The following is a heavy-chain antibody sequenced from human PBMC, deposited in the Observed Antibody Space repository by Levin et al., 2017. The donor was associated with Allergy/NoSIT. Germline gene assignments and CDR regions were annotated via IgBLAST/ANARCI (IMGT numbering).Heavy chain of an antibody. D-gene: IGHD6-19*01. CDR3: ARGAVAGPIDY. Sequence: GGSLRLSCAASGFTFSSYAMHWVRQAPGKGLEWVAVISYDGSNKYYADSVKGRFTISRDNSKNTLYLQMNSLRAEDTAVYYCARGAVAGPIDYWGQGTLVTVSS. V-gene: IGHV3-30-3*01. CDR1: GFTFSSYA. CDR2: ISYDGSNK. J-gene: IGHJ4*02.